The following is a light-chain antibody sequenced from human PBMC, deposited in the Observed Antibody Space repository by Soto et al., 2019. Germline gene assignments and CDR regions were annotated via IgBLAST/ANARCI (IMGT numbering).Light chain of an antibody. CDR1: STDIGNYNF. J-gene: IGLJ3*02. CDR2: EVN. V-gene: IGLV2-23*02. Sequence: LTQPASVSGSPGQSTTISCTGSSTDIGNYNFVSWYQHHPGKAPQVIIYEVNKRPSGVSSRFSGSKSGNTASLTISGLQAEDEADYFCCSFAGSSTWVFGGGTQLTVL. CDR3: CSFAGSSTWV.